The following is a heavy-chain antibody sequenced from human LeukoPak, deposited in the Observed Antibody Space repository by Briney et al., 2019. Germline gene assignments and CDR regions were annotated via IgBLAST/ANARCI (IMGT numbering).Heavy chain of an antibody. CDR1: GFTFSDYW. Sequence: GGSLRLSCAASGFTFSDYWMHWVSQPPEKGLVWVSRINTDGTSTKYADSVKGRFTISRDNARNTVYLQMNSLRAEDTAVYYCARARYSYTGIVDFWGQGTLVTVSS. CDR2: INTDGTST. J-gene: IGHJ4*02. V-gene: IGHV3-74*01. CDR3: ARARYSYTGIVDF. D-gene: IGHD5-18*01.